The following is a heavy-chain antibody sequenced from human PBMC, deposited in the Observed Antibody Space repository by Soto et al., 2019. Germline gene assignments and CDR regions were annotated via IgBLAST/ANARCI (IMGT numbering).Heavy chain of an antibody. D-gene: IGHD2-15*01. V-gene: IGHV4-39*01. J-gene: IGHJ3*02. CDR2: IYYSGST. Sequence: SETLSLTCTVSGGSISSSSYYWGWIRQPPGKGLEWMGSIYYSGSTYYNPSLKSRVTISVDTSKNQFSLKLSSVTAADTAVYYCARPYRKVVVAATTPDGAFDIWGQGTMVTVSS. CDR1: GGSISSSSYY. CDR3: ARPYRKVVVAATTPDGAFDI.